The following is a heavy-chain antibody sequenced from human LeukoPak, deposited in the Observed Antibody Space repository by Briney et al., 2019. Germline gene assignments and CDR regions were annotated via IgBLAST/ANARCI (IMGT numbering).Heavy chain of an antibody. D-gene: IGHD6-19*01. J-gene: IGHJ4*02. V-gene: IGHV3-30*18. CDR3: AKADSSDWYNLDF. CDR1: GFTFRNYG. Sequence: GRSLRLSCAASGFTFRNYGMHTVGQAPGKGLEWVAVISYVGNYKFYADSVKGRFTISRDTSKNTLYLQMNSLRTEDTAMYYCAKADSSDWYNLDFWGQGTLVTVST. CDR2: ISYVGNYK.